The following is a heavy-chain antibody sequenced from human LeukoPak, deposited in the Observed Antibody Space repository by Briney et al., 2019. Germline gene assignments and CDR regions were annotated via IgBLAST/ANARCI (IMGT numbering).Heavy chain of an antibody. CDR2: VHHGGMP. J-gene: IGHJ4*02. CDR1: GGSFTSDY. Sequence: PSEPLSLTCTVYGGSFTSDYWTWIRQPPGKGLEWIGEVHHGGMPNYKPSLRSRVTISLDTSRNQFSLNLASVTAADTAVYYCAKAYVWGTYFDYWGQGTLVTVSS. CDR3: AKAYVWGTYFDY. V-gene: IGHV4-34*01. D-gene: IGHD3-16*01.